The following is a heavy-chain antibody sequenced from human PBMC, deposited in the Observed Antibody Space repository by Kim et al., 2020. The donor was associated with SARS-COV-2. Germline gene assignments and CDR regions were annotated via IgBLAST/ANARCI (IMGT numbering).Heavy chain of an antibody. CDR3: AKDHTAGDKGVWMDS. CDR1: GFTFSTYA. CDR2: ITASGAWT. J-gene: IGHJ5*01. D-gene: IGHD5-18*01. Sequence: GGSLRLSCAASGFTFSTYAMNWVRQAPGKGLEWVSTITASGAWTDYADSVKGRFTISRDNSKNTLYLQMNSLRAEDTALYYCAKDHTAGDKGVWMDSWG. V-gene: IGHV3-23*01.